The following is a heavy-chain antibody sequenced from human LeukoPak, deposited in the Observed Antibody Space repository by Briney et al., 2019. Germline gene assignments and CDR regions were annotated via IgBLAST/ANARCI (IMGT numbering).Heavy chain of an antibody. CDR1: GFTFSRYW. Sequence: GGSLRLSCAASGFTFSRYWLSWVRQAPGKGLEGEANIKQDGSEKYYVDSVKGRFTISRDNAKNSLYLQMNSLRAEDTAVYYCARDLGSSGYYGGKPDYWGQGTLVTVSS. CDR3: ARDLGSSGYYGGKPDY. D-gene: IGHD3-22*01. J-gene: IGHJ4*02. CDR2: IKQDGSEK. V-gene: IGHV3-7*01.